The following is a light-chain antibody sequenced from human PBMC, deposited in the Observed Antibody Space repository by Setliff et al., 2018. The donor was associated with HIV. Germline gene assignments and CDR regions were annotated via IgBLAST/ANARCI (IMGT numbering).Light chain of an antibody. J-gene: IGLJ3*02. Sequence: SYALTQPPSVSVSPGQTARITCSADVLPNQYAYWYQQKSGQAPVLVIYKDNERPSGIPERFSGSSSGTTVTLTITGVQAEDEADYYCQSADNSGTYRVFGGGTK. CDR2: KDN. V-gene: IGLV3-25*03. CDR3: QSADNSGTYRV. CDR1: VLPNQY.